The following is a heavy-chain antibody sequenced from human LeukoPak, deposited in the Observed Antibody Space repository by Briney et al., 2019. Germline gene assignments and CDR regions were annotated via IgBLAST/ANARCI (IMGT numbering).Heavy chain of an antibody. D-gene: IGHD3-22*01. CDR1: RFTFSDYY. V-gene: IGHV3-11*06. CDR2: ISSSSSYT. Sequence: PGGSLRLSCAASRFTFSDYYMSWIRQAPGKGLEWVSYISSSSSYTNYADSVKGRFTISRDNAKNSLYLQMNSLGAEDTAVYYCARFAYYYDSSGYYQNWGQGTLVTVSS. CDR3: ARFAYYYDSSGYYQN. J-gene: IGHJ4*02.